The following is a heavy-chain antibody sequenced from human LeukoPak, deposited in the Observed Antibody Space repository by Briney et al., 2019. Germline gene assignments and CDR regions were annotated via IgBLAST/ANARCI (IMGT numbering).Heavy chain of an antibody. D-gene: IGHD2-15*01. CDR1: GGTFSSYA. Sequence: SVKVSCKASGGTFSSYAISWVRQAPGQGLEWMGGIIPIFSTANYAQKFQGRVTITADESASTAYMELSSLRSEDTAVYYCARGSALLALSFDYWGQGTLVTVSS. J-gene: IGHJ4*02. CDR3: ARGSALLALSFDY. V-gene: IGHV1-69*13. CDR2: IIPIFSTA.